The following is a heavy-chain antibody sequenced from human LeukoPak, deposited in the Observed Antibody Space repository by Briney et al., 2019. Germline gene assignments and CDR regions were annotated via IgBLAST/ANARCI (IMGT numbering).Heavy chain of an antibody. CDR1: GFTFDDYA. Sequence: PGGSLRLSCAASGFTFDDYAMHWVRQAPGKGLEWVSGISWNSGSIGYADSVKGRFTISRDNAKNSLYLQMNSLRAEDMALYYCAKDEYPAVAGTGALDYWGQGTLVTVSS. D-gene: IGHD6-19*01. CDR3: AKDEYPAVAGTGALDY. CDR2: ISWNSGSI. V-gene: IGHV3-9*03. J-gene: IGHJ4*02.